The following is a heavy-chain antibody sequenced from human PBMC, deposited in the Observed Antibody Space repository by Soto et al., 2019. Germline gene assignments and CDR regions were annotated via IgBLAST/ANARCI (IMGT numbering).Heavy chain of an antibody. CDR2: IIPILGIA. D-gene: IGHD3-10*01. CDR1: GGTFSSYT. J-gene: IGHJ6*02. CDR3: AGALWFGGVEANYGMDV. Sequence: QVQLVQSGAEVKKPGSSVKVSCKASGGTFSSYTISWVRQAPGQGLEWMGRIIPILGIANYAQKFQGRVTSTEDKSTSTAYMELSSLRSEDTAVYYCAGALWFGGVEANYGMDVWGQGTTVTVSS. V-gene: IGHV1-69*02.